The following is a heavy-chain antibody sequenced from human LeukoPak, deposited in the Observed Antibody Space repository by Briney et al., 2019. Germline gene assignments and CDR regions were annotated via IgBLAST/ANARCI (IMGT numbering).Heavy chain of an antibody. CDR1: GGSTSSGDYY. CDR2: IYYSGST. CDR3: ARDNPTRYYYGSGSHKGFDY. D-gene: IGHD3-10*01. Sequence: SETLSLTCTVSGGSTSSGDYYWSWIRQPPGKGLEWIGYIYYSGSTYYNPSLKSRVTISVDTSKNQFSLKLSSVTAADTAVYYCARDNPTRYYYGSGSHKGFDYWGQGTLVTVSS. J-gene: IGHJ4*02. V-gene: IGHV4-30-4*08.